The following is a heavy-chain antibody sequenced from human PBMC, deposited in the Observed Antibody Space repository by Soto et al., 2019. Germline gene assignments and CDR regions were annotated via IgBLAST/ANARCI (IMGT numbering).Heavy chain of an antibody. CDR1: GFSVSSKY. Sequence: EVQLVESGGGWIQPGGSLRLSCAASGFSVSSKYMTWVRQAPGKGLEWVSVIYGGGTTYYADSVKGRFTISRDNSKNTLYLQMNSLRDEDTAVYYCVQTTGWPGFDFWGQGTLVTVSS. J-gene: IGHJ4*02. V-gene: IGHV3-53*01. CDR3: VQTTGWPGFDF. D-gene: IGHD6-19*01. CDR2: IYGGGTT.